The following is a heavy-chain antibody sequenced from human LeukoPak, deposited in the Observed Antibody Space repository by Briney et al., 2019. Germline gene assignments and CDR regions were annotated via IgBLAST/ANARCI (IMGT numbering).Heavy chain of an antibody. D-gene: IGHD5-24*01. CDR2: ISYDASYK. J-gene: IGHJ4*02. Sequence: GGSLRLSCAASGFTFGSYGMHWVRQAPGKGLEWVAVISYDASYKNYADSVKGRFTISRDNSKNTLYLQMNSLRAEDTAVYYCAKDLIVSGTATILDYWGQGTLVTVSS. CDR1: GFTFGSYG. CDR3: AKDLIVSGTATILDY. V-gene: IGHV3-30*18.